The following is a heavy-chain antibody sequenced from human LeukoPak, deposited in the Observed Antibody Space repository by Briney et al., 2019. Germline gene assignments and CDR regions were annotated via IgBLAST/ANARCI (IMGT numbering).Heavy chain of an antibody. CDR3: ARSGAYYDYVWGSYRTPTNFDG. Sequence: APVKVSCKASGGTLSSYAISWVRQAPRQGLEWMGWISAYKGKIMYGQKIPARVTMTKDTSTSTAYMELRSLRSDDTAVYYCARSGAYYDYVWGSYRTPTNFDGWGQGTLVSASS. J-gene: IGHJ4*02. CDR2: ISAYKGKI. D-gene: IGHD3-16*02. CDR1: GGTLSSYA. V-gene: IGHV1-18*01.